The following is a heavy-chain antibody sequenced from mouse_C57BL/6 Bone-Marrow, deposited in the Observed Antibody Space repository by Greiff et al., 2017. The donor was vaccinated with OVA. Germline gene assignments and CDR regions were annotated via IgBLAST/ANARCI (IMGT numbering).Heavy chain of an antibody. D-gene: IGHD1-2*01. CDR2: IYPGSGNT. J-gene: IGHJ2*01. V-gene: IGHV1-76*01. Sequence: VKLEESGAELVRPGASVKLSCKASGYTFTDYYINWVKQRPGQGLEWIARIYPGSGNTYYNEKFKGKATLTAEKSSSTAYMQLSSLTSEDSAVYFCARFILYFDYWGQGTTLTVSS. CDR1: GYTFTDYY. CDR3: ARFILYFDY.